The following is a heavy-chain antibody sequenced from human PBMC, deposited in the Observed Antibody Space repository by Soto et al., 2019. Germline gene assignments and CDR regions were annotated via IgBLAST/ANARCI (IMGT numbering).Heavy chain of an antibody. CDR1: GGSISSGDDF. Sequence: PSETLSLTCTVSGGSISSGDDFWTWIRQPPGKGLEWIGYIYYSGSTYYNPSLKSRLTMSVDTSKNQFSLKLSSVTAADTAVYYCARVTLGELSLVNAFDIWGQGTMVTVSS. CDR3: ARVTLGELSLVNAFDI. J-gene: IGHJ3*02. V-gene: IGHV4-30-4*01. D-gene: IGHD3-16*02. CDR2: IYYSGST.